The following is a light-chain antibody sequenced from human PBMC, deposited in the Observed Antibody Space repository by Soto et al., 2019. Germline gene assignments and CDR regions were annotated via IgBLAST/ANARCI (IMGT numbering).Light chain of an antibody. V-gene: IGKV3-15*01. CDR1: QSVSSN. CDR2: GAS. Sequence: EIVMTQSPATLSVSPGERATLSCRASQSVSSNLAWYQQKPGQAPRLLLYGASTTATGIPARFSGSGSGTEFTLTISSLQSEDFAVYYCQQYNNWPPFTFGPGTKVDIK. CDR3: QQYNNWPPFT. J-gene: IGKJ3*01.